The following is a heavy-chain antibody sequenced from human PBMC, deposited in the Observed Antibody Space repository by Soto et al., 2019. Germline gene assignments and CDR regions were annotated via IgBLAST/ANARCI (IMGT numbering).Heavy chain of an antibody. V-gene: IGHV4-4*07. Sequence: SSETLSLTCTVSGGSISSYYWSWIRQPAGKGLEWIGRIYTSGSTNYNPSLKSRVTMSVDTSKNQFSLKLSSVTAADTAVYYCARDTYYYDSSGYYWTYYFDYWGQGTLVTVSS. CDR3: ARDTYYYDSSGYYWTYYFDY. CDR2: IYTSGST. J-gene: IGHJ4*02. CDR1: GGSISSYY. D-gene: IGHD3-22*01.